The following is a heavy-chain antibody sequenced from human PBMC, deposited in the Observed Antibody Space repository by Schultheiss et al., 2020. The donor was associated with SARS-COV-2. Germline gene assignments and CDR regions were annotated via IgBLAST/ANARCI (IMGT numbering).Heavy chain of an antibody. CDR1: GDSVSSNSAA. V-gene: IGHV6-1*01. CDR3: ARENLVGGWLTPDY. J-gene: IGHJ4*02. CDR2: TYYTSKWNN. Sequence: SQTLSLTCAISGDSVSSNSAAWIWFRQSPSRGLEWLARTYYTSKWNNDYAVSVESRITIYPDTSKNQFSLQLNSVTPEDAAVYYCARENLVGGWLTPDYWGQGILVTVSS. D-gene: IGHD6-19*01.